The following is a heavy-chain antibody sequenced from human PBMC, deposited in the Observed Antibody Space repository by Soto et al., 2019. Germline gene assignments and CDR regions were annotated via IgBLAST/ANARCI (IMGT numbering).Heavy chain of an antibody. D-gene: IGHD2-8*02. V-gene: IGHV3-53*01. CDR2: IYSGGST. CDR3: ARDALTDEYYYYGMDV. J-gene: IGHJ6*02. CDR1: GFTVSSNY. Sequence: GGSLRLSCAASGFTVSSNYMSWVRQAPGKGLEWVSVIYSGGSTYYADSVKGRFTISRDNSKNTLYLQMNSLRAEDTAVYYCARDALTDEYYYYGMDVWGQGTTVTVSS.